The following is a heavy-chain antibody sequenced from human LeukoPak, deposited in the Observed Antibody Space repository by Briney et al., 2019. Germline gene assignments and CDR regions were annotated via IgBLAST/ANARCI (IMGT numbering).Heavy chain of an antibody. V-gene: IGHV3-9*01. D-gene: IGHD6-13*01. CDR2: ISWNSGSL. J-gene: IGHJ5*02. CDR1: GFTFDDYA. Sequence: PGGSLRLSCAASGFTFDDYAMHWVRHAQGKGLEWVSGISWNSGSLGYADSVKGRFTISRDNAKNSLYLQMNSLRAEDTALYYCAKDPHPSIAAVGWFDPWGQGTLVTVSS. CDR3: AKDPHPSIAAVGWFDP.